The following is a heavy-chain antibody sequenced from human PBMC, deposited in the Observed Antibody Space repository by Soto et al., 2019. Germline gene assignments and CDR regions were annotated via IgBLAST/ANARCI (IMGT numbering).Heavy chain of an antibody. D-gene: IGHD2-21*02. CDR1: GYTFTSYA. CDR2: INIGNGNT. CDR3: ERETLCGGVCYDQWLDP. Sequence: ASVKVSCKTSGYTFTSYAIHWLRQAPGQGLEWMAWINIGNGNTKYSQKFQDRVTIIRDTSASTAYVKLSSLRSEDTAVYYCERETLCGGVCYDQWLDPWGQGTVVTVAS. V-gene: IGHV1-3*04. J-gene: IGHJ5*02.